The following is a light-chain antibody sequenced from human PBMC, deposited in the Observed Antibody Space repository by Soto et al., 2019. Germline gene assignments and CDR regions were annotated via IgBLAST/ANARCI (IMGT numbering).Light chain of an antibody. CDR2: GAF. J-gene: IGKJ5*01. CDR1: QSVSSSY. Sequence: EIVLTQSPGTLSLSPGERATLSCRASQSVSSSYLAWYQQKPGQAPRLLISGAFNRATGVPDRFSGSGSGTEFTLTISSLQSEDFAVYYCQQYNNWPPITFGQGTRLEIK. CDR3: QQYNNWPPIT. V-gene: IGKV3-20*01.